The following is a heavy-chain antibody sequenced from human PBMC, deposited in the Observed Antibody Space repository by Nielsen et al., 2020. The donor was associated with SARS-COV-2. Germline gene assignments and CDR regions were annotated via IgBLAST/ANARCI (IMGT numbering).Heavy chain of an antibody. V-gene: IGHV4-39*01. CDR3: AIALSGYSSSWYKFDY. D-gene: IGHD6-13*01. CDR1: GGSIRSSSYY. CDR2: IYYSGST. Sequence: SEPLSLTCTVSGGSIRSSSYYWGWIRPPPGKGLEWIGSIYYSGSTYCNPSLKSRVTISVDTSKNQFSLKLSSVTAADTAVYYCAIALSGYSSSWYKFDYWGQGTLFPVSS. J-gene: IGHJ4*02.